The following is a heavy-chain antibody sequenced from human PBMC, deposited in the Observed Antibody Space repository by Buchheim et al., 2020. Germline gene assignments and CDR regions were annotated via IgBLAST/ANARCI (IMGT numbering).Heavy chain of an antibody. V-gene: IGHV1-46*01. CDR1: GYTFTSYY. Sequence: QVQLVQSGAEVKKPGASVQVSCKASGYTFTSYYMHWVRQAPGQGLEWMGIINPSGGSTSYAQKFQCRVTMTRDTSTSTVYMELSSLRSEDTAVYYCARVGVAGTLRDYYYYGMDVWGQGTT. J-gene: IGHJ6*02. D-gene: IGHD6-19*01. CDR3: ARVGVAGTLRDYYYYGMDV. CDR2: INPSGGST.